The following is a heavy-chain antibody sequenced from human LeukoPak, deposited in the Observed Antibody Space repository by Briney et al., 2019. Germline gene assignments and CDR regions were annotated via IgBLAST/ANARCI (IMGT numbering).Heavy chain of an antibody. V-gene: IGHV4-4*02. CDR2: VNLQGST. CDR1: GGSITRTNY. D-gene: IGHD3-16*01. Sequence: SETLSLTCDVSGGSITRTNYWTWVRQPPGKGLEWIGEVNLQGSTNYNPSLMGRVAISVDTSENHVSLQLTSVTAADTAVYYCAREGGPYRPLDYSGQGTLVTVS. CDR3: AREGGPYRPLDY. J-gene: IGHJ4*02.